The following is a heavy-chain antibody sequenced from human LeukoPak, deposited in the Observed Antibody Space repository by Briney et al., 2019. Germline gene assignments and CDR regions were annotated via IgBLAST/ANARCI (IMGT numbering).Heavy chain of an antibody. J-gene: IGHJ4*02. Sequence: RSSGPTLAHPTQTLTLTCTFSGFSLNARGMCVSWIRQPPGKALEWLARIDWADEKFYSTSLKTRLTNSKDTSKNQVVLIMTNMDPVDTAKYYCARTPDGSAEDDYWGQGTLVTVSS. CDR2: IDWADEK. CDR3: ARTPDGSAEDDY. V-gene: IGHV2-70*17. D-gene: IGHD1-26*01. CDR1: GFSLNARGMC.